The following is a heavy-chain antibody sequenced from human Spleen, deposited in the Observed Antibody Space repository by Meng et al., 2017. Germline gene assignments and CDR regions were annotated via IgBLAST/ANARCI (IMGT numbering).Heavy chain of an antibody. D-gene: IGHD6-13*01. CDR2: IYHSGGT. V-gene: IGHV4-34*01. J-gene: IGHJ5*02. Sequence: QVQLKQWGAGLLKPSETLSLTCAVYGGSFNRYYWTWIRQPPGKGLEWIGEIYHSGGTDYNPSLKSRVTISVDTSKNQFSLKLSSVTAADTAVYYCARGEGRQQLVRRPRFDPWGQGTLVTVSS. CDR3: ARGEGRQQLVRRPRFDP. CDR1: GGSFNRYY.